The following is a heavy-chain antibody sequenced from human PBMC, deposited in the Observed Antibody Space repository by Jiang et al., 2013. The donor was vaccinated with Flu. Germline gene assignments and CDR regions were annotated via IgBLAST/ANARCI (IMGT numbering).Heavy chain of an antibody. J-gene: IGHJ3*02. Sequence: GTLSLTCAVSGGSISSSNWWSWVRQPPGKGLEWIGEIYHSGSTNYNPSLKSRVTISVDKSKNQFSLKLSSVTAADTAVYYCARDHYYYGSGSLDAFDIWGQGTMVTVSS. CDR3: ARDHYYYGSGSLDAFDI. CDR1: GGSISSSNW. D-gene: IGHD3-10*01. CDR2: IYHSGST. V-gene: IGHV4-4*02.